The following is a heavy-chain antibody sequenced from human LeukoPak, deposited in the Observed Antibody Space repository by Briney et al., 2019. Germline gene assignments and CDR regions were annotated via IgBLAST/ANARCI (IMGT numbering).Heavy chain of an antibody. CDR2: INHSGST. CDR3: ALNYYDSSGYPNAFDI. V-gene: IGHV4-34*01. J-gene: IGHJ3*02. Sequence: SETLSLTCAVYGGFFSGYYWSWIRQPPGKGLEWIGEINHSGSTNYSPSLKSRVTISVDSSKNQLSLKLSSVTAADTAVYYCALNYYDSSGYPNAFDIWGQGTMVTVSS. CDR1: GGFFSGYY. D-gene: IGHD3-22*01.